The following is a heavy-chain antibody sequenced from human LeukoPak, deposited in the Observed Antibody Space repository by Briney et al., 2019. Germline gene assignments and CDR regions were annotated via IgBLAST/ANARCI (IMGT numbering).Heavy chain of an antibody. V-gene: IGHV1-18*01. CDR3: ARVHPDYDSSGYQLGY. J-gene: IGHJ4*02. Sequence: ASVKVSCTASGYTFTSYGISWVRQAPGQGLEWMGWISAYNGNTNYAQKLQGRVTMTTDTSTSTAYMELRSLRSDDTAVYYCARVHPDYDSSGYQLGYWGQGTLVTVSS. CDR1: GYTFTSYG. D-gene: IGHD3-22*01. CDR2: ISAYNGNT.